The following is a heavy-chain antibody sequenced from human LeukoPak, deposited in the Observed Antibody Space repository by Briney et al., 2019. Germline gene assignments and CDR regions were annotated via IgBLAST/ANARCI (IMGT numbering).Heavy chain of an antibody. CDR2: IRQDGSQK. Sequence: GGSLRLSCAGSGFTFNAYWMTWVRQPPGKGLEWVANIRQDGSQKYYVDSVKGRFTISRDNAKNSVYLQMNRLRAEDTAVYYCARDLSQHFDWLLSGDTWGQGTLVTVSS. V-gene: IGHV3-7*04. CDR1: GFTFNAYW. J-gene: IGHJ5*02. D-gene: IGHD3-9*01. CDR3: ARDLSQHFDWLLSGDT.